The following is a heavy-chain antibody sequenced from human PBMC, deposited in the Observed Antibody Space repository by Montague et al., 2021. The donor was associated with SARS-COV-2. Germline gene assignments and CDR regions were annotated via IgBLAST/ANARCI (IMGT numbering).Heavy chain of an antibody. V-gene: IGHV3-48*03. Sequence: SLRLSCAASGFTFSSYEMNWVRQAPGKGLEWVSYISSSGGTTFYADSVRGRFTISRDNAKNSLYLRMNSLRAEDTAVYYCARESRITMLVVVITSAFDIWGQGTMVTVSS. J-gene: IGHJ3*02. D-gene: IGHD3-22*01. CDR3: ARESRITMLVVVITSAFDI. CDR2: ISSSGGTT. CDR1: GFTFSSYE.